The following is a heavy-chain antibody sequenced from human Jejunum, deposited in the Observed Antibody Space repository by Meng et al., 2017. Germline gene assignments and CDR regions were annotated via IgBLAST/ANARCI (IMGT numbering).Heavy chain of an antibody. CDR1: GFTFSNYG. V-gene: IGHV3-33*01. J-gene: IGHJ4*02. CDR2: IWHDGSNQ. Sequence: GGSLRLSCAASGFTFSNYGMHWVRQAPGKGLEWLAIIWHDGSNQKYADSVKGRFTVSRDNSKNKVYLQLNSLRADDTAVYFCVRDDDIRGYYSHADYSGQGTLVTVSS. CDR3: VRDDDIRGYYSHADY. D-gene: IGHD3-22*01.